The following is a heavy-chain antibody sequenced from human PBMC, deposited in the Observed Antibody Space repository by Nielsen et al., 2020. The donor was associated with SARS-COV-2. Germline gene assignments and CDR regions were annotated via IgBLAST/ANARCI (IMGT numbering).Heavy chain of an antibody. D-gene: IGHD6-13*01. CDR1: GGSISSGGYY. CDR3: ASNGIVAAAGNRAYYYGMDV. V-gene: IGHV4-39*07. CDR2: INHSGST. Sequence: GSLRLSCTVSGGSISSGGYYWSWIRQPPGKGLEWIGEINHSGSTNYNPSLKSRVTISVDTSKNQFSLKLSSVTAADTAVYYCASNGIVAAAGNRAYYYGMDVWGQGTTVTVSS. J-gene: IGHJ6*02.